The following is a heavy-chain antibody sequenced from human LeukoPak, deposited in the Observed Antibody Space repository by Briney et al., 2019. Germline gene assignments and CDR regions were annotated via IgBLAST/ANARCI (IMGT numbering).Heavy chain of an antibody. CDR1: GGSISSGGYY. CDR2: IYYSGST. CDR3: ARAVGYYDILTGYYTWFDP. D-gene: IGHD3-9*01. J-gene: IGHJ5*02. V-gene: IGHV4-31*03. Sequence: PSQTLSLTCTVSGGSISSGGYYWSWIRQHPGKGLEWIGYIYYSGSTYYNPSLKSRVTISVDTSKNQFSLKLSSVTAADTAVYYCARAVGYYDILTGYYTWFDPWGQGTLVTVSS.